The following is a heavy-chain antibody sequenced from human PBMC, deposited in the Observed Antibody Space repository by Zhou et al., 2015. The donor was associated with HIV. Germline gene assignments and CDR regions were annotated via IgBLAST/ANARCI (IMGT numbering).Heavy chain of an antibody. J-gene: IGHJ2*01. CDR2: INAGNGNT. Sequence: QVQLVQSGAEVKKPGSSVKVSCKASGYTFTSYAMHWVRQAPGQRLEWMGWINAGNGNTNYAQKLQGRVTMTTDTSTSTAYMELRSLRSDDTAVYYCARDHGTYRRYFDLWGLAPWSLSPQ. V-gene: IGHV1-3*01. CDR1: GYTFTSYA. CDR3: ARDHGTYRRYFDL.